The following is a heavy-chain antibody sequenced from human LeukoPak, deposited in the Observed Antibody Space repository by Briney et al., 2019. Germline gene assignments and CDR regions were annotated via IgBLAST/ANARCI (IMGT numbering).Heavy chain of an antibody. J-gene: IGHJ4*02. CDR3: ARAPLDSSGYYYVSGFDY. Sequence: SETLSLTCTVSGGSISSSSYYWGWIRQPPGKGLEWIGSIYYSGSTYYNPSLKSRVTTSVDTSKNQFSLRLSSVTAADTAVYYCARAPLDSSGYYYVSGFDYWGQGTLVTVSS. V-gene: IGHV4-39*07. CDR2: IYYSGST. D-gene: IGHD3-22*01. CDR1: GGSISSSSYY.